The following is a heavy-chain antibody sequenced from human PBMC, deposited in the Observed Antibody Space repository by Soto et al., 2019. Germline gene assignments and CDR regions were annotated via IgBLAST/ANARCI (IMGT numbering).Heavy chain of an antibody. D-gene: IGHD2-2*01. CDR3: ATGSSCCYPYVFDI. Sequence: ASVKVSCKVSGYTLTELSMHWVRQAPGKGLEWMGGFDPEDGETIYAQKFQGRVTMTEDTSTDTAYMELSSLRSEDTAVYYCATGSSCCYPYVFDIGGQGKMVTVSS. V-gene: IGHV1-24*01. CDR2: FDPEDGET. CDR1: GYTLTELS. J-gene: IGHJ3*02.